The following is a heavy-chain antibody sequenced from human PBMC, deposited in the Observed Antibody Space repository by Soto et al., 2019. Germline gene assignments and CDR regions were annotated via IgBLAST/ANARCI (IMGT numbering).Heavy chain of an antibody. CDR2: TYYRSKWYS. D-gene: IGHD1-1*01. V-gene: IGHV6-1*01. CDR3: ARGSWDDVSGHYYMDV. Sequence: SQTLSLTCDISGDSVSSNSAAWNWIRQTPSRGLEWLGRTYYRSKWYSNYAISVKSRVTVNPDTFKNQFSLQLNSVTPEDTAVYYCARGSWDDVSGHYYMDVWGKATTVTVSS. CDR1: GDSVSSNSAA. J-gene: IGHJ6*03.